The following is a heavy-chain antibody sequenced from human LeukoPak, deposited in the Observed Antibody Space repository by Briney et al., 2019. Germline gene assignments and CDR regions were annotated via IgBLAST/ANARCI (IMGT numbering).Heavy chain of an antibody. CDR3: AKNLLSYYDSSAYYPGFDY. Sequence: GGSLRLSCAASGFNFSSYGMHWVRQAPGKGLEWVAVMSYDGSNKYYADSVKGRFTISRDNSKNTLYLQMNSLRAEDTALYYCAKNLLSYYDSSAYYPGFDYWGQGTLVTVSS. D-gene: IGHD3-22*01. V-gene: IGHV3-30*18. CDR2: MSYDGSNK. J-gene: IGHJ4*02. CDR1: GFNFSSYG.